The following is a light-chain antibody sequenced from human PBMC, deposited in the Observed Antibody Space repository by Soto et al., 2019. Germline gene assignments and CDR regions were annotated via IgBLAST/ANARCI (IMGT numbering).Light chain of an antibody. Sequence: DIHLTQSPSFLSASVGDRVTITCRASQGISTYLAWYQQKPGKAPNLLIYAASTLQSGVPSRFTGSGSGTEFTLTISSLQPEDFAIYYCQQLSSYPRTFGPGTKLDVK. CDR1: QGISTY. CDR2: AAS. J-gene: IGKJ3*01. CDR3: QQLSSYPRT. V-gene: IGKV1-9*01.